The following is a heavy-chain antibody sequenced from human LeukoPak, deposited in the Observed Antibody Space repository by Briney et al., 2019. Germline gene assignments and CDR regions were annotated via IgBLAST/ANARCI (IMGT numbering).Heavy chain of an antibody. CDR2: INHSGST. Sequence: SETLSLTCAVYGGSFSGYYRSWIRQPPGKGLEWIGEINHSGSTNYNPSLKSRVTISVDTSKNQFSLKLSSVTAADTAVYYCARVPLYYDSSALDYWGQGTLVTVSS. V-gene: IGHV4-34*01. J-gene: IGHJ4*02. CDR1: GGSFSGYY. CDR3: ARVPLYYDSSALDY. D-gene: IGHD3-22*01.